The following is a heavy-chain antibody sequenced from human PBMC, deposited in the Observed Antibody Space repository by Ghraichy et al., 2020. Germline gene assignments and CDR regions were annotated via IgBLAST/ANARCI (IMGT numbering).Heavy chain of an antibody. D-gene: IGHD3-3*01. CDR1: GGSISSYY. V-gene: IGHV4-59*01. Sequence: SETLSLTCTVSGGSISSYYWSWIRQPPGKGLEWIGYIYYSGSTNYNPSLKSRVTISVDTSKNQFSLKLSSVTAADTAVYYCARVNDFWSGYYWYAFDIWGQGTMVTVSS. CDR3: ARVNDFWSGYYWYAFDI. CDR2: IYYSGST. J-gene: IGHJ3*02.